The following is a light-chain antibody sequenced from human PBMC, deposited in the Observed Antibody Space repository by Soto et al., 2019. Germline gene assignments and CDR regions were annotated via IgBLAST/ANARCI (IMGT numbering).Light chain of an antibody. CDR3: MKATHWPGT. CDR2: RVS. J-gene: IGKJ1*01. Sequence: DIVMTQSPLYLPLTLGQPTSLSSSYNESLVYSDGNAYLNWFQQRPGQSQRRLIYRVSKRDSGVPDRFSGSGSDTDFTLKISRVEAEEVAVYYCMKATHWPGTVGQGTKVDI. V-gene: IGKV2-30*01. CDR1: ESLVYSDGNAY.